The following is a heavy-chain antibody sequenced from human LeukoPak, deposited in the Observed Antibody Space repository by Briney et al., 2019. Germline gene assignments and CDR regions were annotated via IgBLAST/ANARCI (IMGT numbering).Heavy chain of an antibody. D-gene: IGHD2-2*01. Sequence: PGGSLRLSCAASGFTFDDYGMSWVRQAPGKGLEWVSGINWNGGSTGYADSVKGRFTISRDNAKNSLYLQMNSLRAEDTALYYCARGDCSSTSCLVSYWGQGTLVTVSS. V-gene: IGHV3-20*04. J-gene: IGHJ4*02. CDR3: ARGDCSSTSCLVSY. CDR2: INWNGGST. CDR1: GFTFDDYG.